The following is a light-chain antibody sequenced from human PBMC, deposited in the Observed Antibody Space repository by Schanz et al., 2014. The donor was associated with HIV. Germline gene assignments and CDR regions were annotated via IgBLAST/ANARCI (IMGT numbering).Light chain of an antibody. Sequence: QSVLTQPPSVSGAPGQRVTISCSGSSSNIGGSYDVHWYQHLPGTAPKLLIYGNKYRPSGVPDRFSGSKSGTSASLAITGLQAEDEAYYYCQSFDRSLGRVVFGGGTKVTVL. CDR3: QSFDRSLGRVV. CDR2: GNK. CDR1: SSNIGGSYD. V-gene: IGLV1-40*01. J-gene: IGLJ2*01.